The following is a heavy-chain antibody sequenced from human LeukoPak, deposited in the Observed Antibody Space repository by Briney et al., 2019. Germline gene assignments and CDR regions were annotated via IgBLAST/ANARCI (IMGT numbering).Heavy chain of an antibody. CDR2: INHSGST. CDR3: ARHHDFWSGYHNYYYGMDV. D-gene: IGHD3-3*01. V-gene: IGHV4-34*01. J-gene: IGHJ6*02. Sequence: SETLSLTCAVYGGSFSAYYWSWIRQPPGKGLEWIGKINHSGSTNYNPSLKSRVTISIDTSKNQFSLKLSSVTAADTAVYYCARHHDFWSGYHNYYYGMDVWGQGTTVTVSS. CDR1: GGSFSAYY.